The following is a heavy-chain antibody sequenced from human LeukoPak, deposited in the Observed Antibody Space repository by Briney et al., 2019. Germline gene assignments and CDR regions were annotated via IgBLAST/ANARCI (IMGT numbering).Heavy chain of an antibody. CDR2: ISSDGSST. CDR1: GFTFRNHW. D-gene: IGHD6-6*01. V-gene: IGHV3-74*03. Sequence: PGGSLRLSCAASGFTFRNHWMHWVRHTPGKGLGWVSRISSDGSSTTYADSVKGRFTISRDNAKNTLYLQMNNLRAEDTAMYYCARDQRVTGRPDIDYWGQGTLVIVSS. CDR3: ARDQRVTGRPDIDY. J-gene: IGHJ4*02.